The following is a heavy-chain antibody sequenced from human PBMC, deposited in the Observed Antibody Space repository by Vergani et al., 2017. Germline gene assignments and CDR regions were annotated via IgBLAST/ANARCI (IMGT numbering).Heavy chain of an antibody. Sequence: QVQLQESGPGLVKPSETLSLTCTVSGGSISSYYWSWIRQPPGKGLEWIGYIYYSGSTNYNPSHKSRVTISVDTAKNQFSLKLSSVTAADTAVYYCARVAVTTLSSYYYYMDVWGKGTTVTVSS. CDR3: ARVAVTTLSSYYYYMDV. CDR1: GGSISSYY. CDR2: IYYSGST. V-gene: IGHV4-59*01. J-gene: IGHJ6*03. D-gene: IGHD4-11*01.